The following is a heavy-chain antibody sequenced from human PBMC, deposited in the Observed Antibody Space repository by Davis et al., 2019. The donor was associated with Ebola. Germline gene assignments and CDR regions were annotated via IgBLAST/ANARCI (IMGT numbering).Heavy chain of an antibody. Sequence: GESLKISCAASGFTFSSYGMHWVRQAPGKGLEWVAVISYDGSNKYYADSVKGRFTISRDNSKNTLYLQMNSLRAEDTAVYYCAKDQRAVSIATVYYYYYGMDVWGQGTTVTVSS. CDR1: GFTFSSYG. V-gene: IGHV3-30*18. CDR3: AKDQRAVSIATVYYYYYGMDV. D-gene: IGHD6-6*01. CDR2: ISYDGSNK. J-gene: IGHJ6*02.